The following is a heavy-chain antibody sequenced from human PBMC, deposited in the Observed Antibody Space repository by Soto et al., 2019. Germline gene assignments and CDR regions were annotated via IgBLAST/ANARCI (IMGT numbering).Heavy chain of an antibody. V-gene: IGHV3-23*01. D-gene: IGHD3-3*01. Sequence: GGSLRLSCAASGFTFSSYAMSWVRQAPGKGLEWVSAISGSGGSTYYIDSVKGRFTISRDNSKNTLYLQMNCLRAEDTAVYYCAKEKGDFDFWSGYYKGALDYWGQGTLVTVSS. CDR3: AKEKGDFDFWSGYYKGALDY. CDR2: ISGSGGST. J-gene: IGHJ4*02. CDR1: GFTFSSYA.